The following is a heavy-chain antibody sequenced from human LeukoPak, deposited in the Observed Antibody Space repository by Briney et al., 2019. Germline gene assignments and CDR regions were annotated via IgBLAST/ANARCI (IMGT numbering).Heavy chain of an antibody. J-gene: IGHJ5*02. CDR1: GFTFSSYS. CDR3: AKVYSGGSFNWFDP. D-gene: IGHD2-15*01. CDR2: ISSSSSYI. Sequence: GGSLRLSCAASGFTFSSYSMNWVRQAPGKGLEWASSISSSSSYIYYADSVKGRFTISRDNAKNSLYLQMNSLRAEDTAVYYCAKVYSGGSFNWFDPWGQGTLVTASS. V-gene: IGHV3-21*04.